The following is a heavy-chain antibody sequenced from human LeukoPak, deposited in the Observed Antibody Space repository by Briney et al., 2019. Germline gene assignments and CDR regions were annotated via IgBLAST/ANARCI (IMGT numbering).Heavy chain of an antibody. V-gene: IGHV4-59*01. CDR3: ARGPRYFDWLTPHYYYYYMDV. CDR2: IYYSGST. D-gene: IGHD3-9*01. Sequence: SETLSLTCTVSGDSISSYYWSWLRQPPGKGLEGIGYIYYSGSTNYNPSLKSRVTISVDTSKNQFSLKLSSVTAADTAVYYCARGPRYFDWLTPHYYYYYMDVWGKGTTVTISS. CDR1: GDSISSYY. J-gene: IGHJ6*03.